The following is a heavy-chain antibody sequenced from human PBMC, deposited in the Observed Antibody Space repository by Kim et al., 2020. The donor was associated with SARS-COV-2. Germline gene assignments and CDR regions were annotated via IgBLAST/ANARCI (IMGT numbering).Heavy chain of an antibody. V-gene: IGHV3-30*18. CDR2: ISYDGSNK. D-gene: IGHD6-6*01. CDR1: GFTFSSYG. CDR3: AKDSKNTPRSIAARSNYFDY. Sequence: GGSLRLSCAASGFTFSSYGMHWVRQAPGKGLEWVAVISYDGSNKYYADSVKGRFTISRDNSKNTLYLQMNSLRAEDTAVYYCAKDSKNTPRSIAARSNYFDYWGQGTLVTVSS. J-gene: IGHJ4*02.